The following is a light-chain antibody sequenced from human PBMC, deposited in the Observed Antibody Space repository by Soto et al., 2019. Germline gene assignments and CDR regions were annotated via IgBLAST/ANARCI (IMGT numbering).Light chain of an antibody. CDR3: SSYAGSYKRV. CDR1: SSDVGGYNY. Sequence: QSALTQPPCASGSPGQSVTISCTGTSSDVGGYNYVSWYQQHPGKAPKLMIYEVSKRPSGVPDRFSGSKSGNTASLTVSGLEAEDEADYYCSSYAGSYKRVFGTGTKLTVL. J-gene: IGLJ1*01. V-gene: IGLV2-8*01. CDR2: EVS.